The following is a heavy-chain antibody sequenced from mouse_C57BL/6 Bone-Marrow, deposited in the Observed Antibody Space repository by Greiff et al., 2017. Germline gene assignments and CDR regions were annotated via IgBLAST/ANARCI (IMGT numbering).Heavy chain of an antibody. CDR2: IYPGSGST. Sequence: QVQLQQSGAELVKPGASVKMSCKASGYTFTSYWITWVKQRPGQGLEWIGDIYPGSGSTNYNEKFKSKATLTVDTSSSTAYMQLSSLTSEDSAVYYCARYTTVVAHWYFDVWGTGTTVTVSS. D-gene: IGHD1-1*01. CDR3: ARYTTVVAHWYFDV. J-gene: IGHJ1*03. V-gene: IGHV1-55*01. CDR1: GYTFTSYW.